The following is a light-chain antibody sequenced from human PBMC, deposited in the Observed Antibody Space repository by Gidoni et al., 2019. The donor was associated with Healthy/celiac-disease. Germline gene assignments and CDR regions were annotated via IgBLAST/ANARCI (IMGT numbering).Light chain of an antibody. Sequence: EIVLTQSPATLSLSPGERATLSCRVSQSVSSYLAWYQQKPGQAPRLLIYDASNSATGIPARFSGSGSGTDFTLTISSLEPEDFAVYYCQQRSNWPPLTFXXXTRLEIK. CDR2: DAS. CDR3: QQRSNWPPLT. V-gene: IGKV3-11*01. J-gene: IGKJ5*01. CDR1: QSVSSY.